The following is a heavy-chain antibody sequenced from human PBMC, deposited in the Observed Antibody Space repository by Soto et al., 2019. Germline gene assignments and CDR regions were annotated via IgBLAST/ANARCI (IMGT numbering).Heavy chain of an antibody. CDR2: IDTDGSST. Sequence: EVQLVESGGGLVQPGGSLRLSCAASGFTFNIYWMHWVRQAPGKGLVWVSRIDTDGSSTNYADSVKGRFTISRDNAKNTLYLQMNRLRDDDTAVYYCVRGGERGMAWGQGTLVTVSS. CDR1: GFTFNIYW. CDR3: VRGGERGMA. V-gene: IGHV3-74*01. D-gene: IGHD1-20*01. J-gene: IGHJ5*02.